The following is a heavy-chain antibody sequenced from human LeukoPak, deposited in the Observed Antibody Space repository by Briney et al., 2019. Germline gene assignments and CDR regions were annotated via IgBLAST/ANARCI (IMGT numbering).Heavy chain of an antibody. V-gene: IGHV4-34*01. CDR3: ARAGRVYSSSWYRSGWFDP. Sequence: PSETLSLTCAVYGGSFSGYYWSWIRQPPGKGLEWIGEINHSGSTNYNLSLKSRVTISVDTSKNQFSLKLSSVTAADTAVYYCARAGRVYSSSWYRSGWFDPWGQGTLVTVSS. CDR1: GGSFSGYY. J-gene: IGHJ5*02. CDR2: INHSGST. D-gene: IGHD6-13*01.